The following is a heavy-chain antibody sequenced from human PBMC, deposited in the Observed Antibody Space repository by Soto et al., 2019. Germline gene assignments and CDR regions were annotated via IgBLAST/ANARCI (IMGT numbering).Heavy chain of an antibody. CDR2: IYYSGST. J-gene: IGHJ3*02. CDR3: ARDRFDYIWGSYRYPFGAFDI. D-gene: IGHD3-16*02. CDR1: GGSISSYY. Sequence: QVQLQESGPGLVKPSETLSLTCTVSGGSISSYYWSWIRQPPGKGLEWIGYIYYSGSTNYNPSLKSRVTISVDPSKNQFSLKLSSVTAADTAVYYCARDRFDYIWGSYRYPFGAFDIWGQGTMVTVSS. V-gene: IGHV4-59*01.